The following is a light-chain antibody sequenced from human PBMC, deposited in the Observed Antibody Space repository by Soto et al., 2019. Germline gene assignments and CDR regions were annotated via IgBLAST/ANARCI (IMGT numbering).Light chain of an antibody. Sequence: EIVLTQSPGTLSLSPGERATLSCRASQSVSSSYLAWYQQKPGQAPRLLIYGASSRATGIPDRFSGSGSGTDFTLTISRLEPEDFAVYYCQQDGSSPLVGGGTKVEIK. V-gene: IGKV3-20*01. CDR2: GAS. J-gene: IGKJ4*01. CDR3: QQDGSSPL. CDR1: QSVSSSY.